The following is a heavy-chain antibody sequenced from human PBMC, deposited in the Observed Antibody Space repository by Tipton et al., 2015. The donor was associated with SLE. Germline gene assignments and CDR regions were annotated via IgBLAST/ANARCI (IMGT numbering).Heavy chain of an antibody. Sequence: TLSLTCTVSGGSISRYHWSWIRQSAAKGPEWIGRVYSAVSIHYNPSLKSRVTMSVDTSKSHFSLKLTSVTAADTAVYYCARDRDYGDYVDWGQGKLVTVSS. CDR1: GGSISRYH. D-gene: IGHD4-17*01. J-gene: IGHJ4*02. V-gene: IGHV4-4*07. CDR2: VYSAVSI. CDR3: ARDRDYGDYVD.